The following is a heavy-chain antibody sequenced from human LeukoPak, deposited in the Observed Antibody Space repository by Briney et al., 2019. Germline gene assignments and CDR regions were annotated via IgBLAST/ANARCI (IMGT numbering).Heavy chain of an antibody. V-gene: IGHV3-7*01. CDR2: IKEDGSNI. CDR3: ARERWYLDY. Sequence: GGSLRLSCAASGFTFTTFSMTWVRQAPGRGLEWVARIKEDGSNIHYVDSVKGRFTISRDNAKNSVYLQMNSLRVEDTAVYYCARERWYLDYWGQGTLVTVSS. CDR1: GFTFTTFS. J-gene: IGHJ4*02. D-gene: IGHD4-23*01.